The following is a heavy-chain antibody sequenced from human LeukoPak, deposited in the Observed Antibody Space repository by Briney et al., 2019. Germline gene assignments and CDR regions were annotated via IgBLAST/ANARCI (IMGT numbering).Heavy chain of an antibody. Sequence: PSETPSLTCTVSGDSTISSYWNCIRHPPGKGLWWIAYIYYSGSTNYNPSLKSRVTISVDTSKNQFSLKLSSVTAADTAVYYCARDTPENHAFDIWGQGTMVTVSS. V-gene: IGHV4-59*01. CDR2: IYYSGST. CDR1: GDSTISSY. J-gene: IGHJ3*02. CDR3: ARDTPENHAFDI.